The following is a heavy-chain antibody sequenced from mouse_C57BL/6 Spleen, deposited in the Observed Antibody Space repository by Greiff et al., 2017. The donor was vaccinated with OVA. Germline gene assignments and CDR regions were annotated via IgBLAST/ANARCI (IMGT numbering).Heavy chain of an antibody. D-gene: IGHD2-4*01. J-gene: IGHJ1*03. V-gene: IGHV5-16*01. CDR1: GFTFSDYY. CDR3: AREGAYDYDRYFDV. Sequence: EVKLVESEGGLVQPGSSMKLSCTASGFTFSDYYMAWVRQVPEKGLEWVANINYDGSSTYYLDSLKSRFIISRDNAKNILYLQMSSLKSEDTATYYCAREGAYDYDRYFDVWGTGTTVTVSS. CDR2: INYDGSST.